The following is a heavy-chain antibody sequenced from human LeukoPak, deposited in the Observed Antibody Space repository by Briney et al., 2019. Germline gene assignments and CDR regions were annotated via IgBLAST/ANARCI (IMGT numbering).Heavy chain of an antibody. V-gene: IGHV3-30*18. D-gene: IGHD3-9*01. CDR1: GFTFSSYG. J-gene: IGHJ4*02. CDR2: ISYDGSNK. Sequence: GGSLRLSCAASGFTFSSYGMHWVRQAPRKGLEWVAVISYDGSNKYYADSVKGRFTISRDNSKNTLYLQMNSLRAEDTAVYYCAKPQLRYFNWYNDYWGQGTLVTVSS. CDR3: AKPQLRYFNWYNDY.